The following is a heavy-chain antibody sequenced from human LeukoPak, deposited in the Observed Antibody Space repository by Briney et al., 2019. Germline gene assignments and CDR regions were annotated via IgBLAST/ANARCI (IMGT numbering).Heavy chain of an antibody. CDR2: ISSSGSTI. V-gene: IGHV3-48*03. CDR3: ARDQRLAAMDV. D-gene: IGHD3-16*01. Sequence: PGGSLRLSCAASGFTFSSYEMNWVRQAPGKGLEWVSYISSSGSTIYYADSVKGRFTISRDNAKNSLYLQMSSLRAEDTAVYYCARDQRLAAMDVWGKGTTVTVSS. CDR1: GFTFSSYE. J-gene: IGHJ6*03.